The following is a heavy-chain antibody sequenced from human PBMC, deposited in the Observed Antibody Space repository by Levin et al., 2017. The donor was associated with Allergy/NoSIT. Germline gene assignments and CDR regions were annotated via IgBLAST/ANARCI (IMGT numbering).Heavy chain of an antibody. CDR2: INTNTGNP. Sequence: RASVKVSCKASGYTFTSYAMNWVRQAPGQGLEWMGWINTNTGNPTYAQGFTGRFVFSLDTSVSTAYLQISSLKAEDTAVYYCARTYCSGGSCYSRSFDYWGQGTLVTVSS. D-gene: IGHD2-15*01. V-gene: IGHV7-4-1*02. J-gene: IGHJ4*02. CDR1: GYTFTSYA. CDR3: ARTYCSGGSCYSRSFDY.